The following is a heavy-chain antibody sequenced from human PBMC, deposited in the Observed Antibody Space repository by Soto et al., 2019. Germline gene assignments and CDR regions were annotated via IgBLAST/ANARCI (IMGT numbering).Heavy chain of an antibody. CDR2: ISGSGGST. Sequence: EVQLLESGGGLVQPGGSLRLSCAASGFTFSSYAMSWVRQAPGKGLEWVSAISGSGGSTYYADYVKGRFTISRDNSKNTLYLQMNSLRAEDTAVYYCAYIEHIPPRNQKNYYYYGMDVWGQGTTVTVSS. CDR1: GFTFSSYA. J-gene: IGHJ6*02. V-gene: IGHV3-23*01. D-gene: IGHD4-4*01. CDR3: AYIEHIPPRNQKNYYYYGMDV.